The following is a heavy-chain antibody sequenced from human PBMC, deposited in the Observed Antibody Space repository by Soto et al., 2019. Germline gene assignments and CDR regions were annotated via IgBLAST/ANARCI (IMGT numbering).Heavy chain of an antibody. D-gene: IGHD3-3*01. V-gene: IGHV1-18*01. Sequence: AASVKVSCKASGYTFTSYGISWVRQAPGQGLEWMGWISAYNGNTNYAQKLQGRVTMTTDTSTSTAYMELRSLRSDDTAVYYCARDSRVPLTIFGVANVYGMDVWGQGTTVTVSS. CDR3: ARDSRVPLTIFGVANVYGMDV. J-gene: IGHJ6*02. CDR1: GYTFTSYG. CDR2: ISAYNGNT.